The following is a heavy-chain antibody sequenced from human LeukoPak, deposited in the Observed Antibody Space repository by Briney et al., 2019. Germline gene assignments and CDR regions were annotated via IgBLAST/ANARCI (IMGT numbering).Heavy chain of an antibody. CDR3: ARLTTVFDY. CDR1: GFTFSNYY. J-gene: IGHJ4*02. D-gene: IGHD4-17*01. V-gene: IGHV3-11*01. CDR2: IGGSGNTI. Sequence: PGGSLRLSCAASGFTFSNYYMTWIRQAPGKGLEWISYIGGSGNTIYYADSVKGRFTVSRDNAKNSLYLQMNSLRADDTAVYFCARLTTVFDYWGQGTLVTVSS.